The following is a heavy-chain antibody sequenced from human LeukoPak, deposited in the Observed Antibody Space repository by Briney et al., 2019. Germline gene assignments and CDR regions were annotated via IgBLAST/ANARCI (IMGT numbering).Heavy chain of an antibody. CDR1: GGSFSGCY. J-gene: IGHJ4*02. V-gene: IGHV4-34*01. D-gene: IGHD5-18*01. Sequence: SETLSLTCAVYGGSFSGCYWSWIRQPPGKGLEWIGEINHSGSTNYNPSLKSRVTISVDTSKNQFSLKLSSVTAADTAVYYCARGRWRGYPDYWGQGTLVTVSS. CDR2: INHSGST. CDR3: ARGRWRGYPDY.